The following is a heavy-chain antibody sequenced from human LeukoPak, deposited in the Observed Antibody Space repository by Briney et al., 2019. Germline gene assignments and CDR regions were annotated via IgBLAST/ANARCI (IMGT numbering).Heavy chain of an antibody. V-gene: IGHV1-8*01. D-gene: IGHD1-26*01. CDR1: GYTFTSYD. Sequence: GASVKVSCKASGYTFTSYDINWVRQATGQGLEWMGWMNPNSGNTGYAQKFQGRVTMTRNTSISTAYMELSSLRSEDTAVYYCARRRLSGSYYEYGMDVWGQGTTVTVSS. CDR2: MNPNSGNT. J-gene: IGHJ6*02. CDR3: ARRRLSGSYYEYGMDV.